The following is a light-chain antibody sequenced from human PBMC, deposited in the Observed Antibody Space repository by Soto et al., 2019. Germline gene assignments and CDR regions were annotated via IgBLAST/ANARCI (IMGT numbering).Light chain of an antibody. CDR2: DAS. J-gene: IGKJ5*01. V-gene: IGKV1-33*01. CDR1: QSIGSW. CDR3: QQYASLPIT. Sequence: DIQMTQSPSTLSASVRDRLTITCRASQSIGSWLAWYQQKPGKAPKLLIYDASNLDTGVPSRFTGSGSGTDFTFTIISLHSDDVATYYCQQYASLPITFGQGTRLEI.